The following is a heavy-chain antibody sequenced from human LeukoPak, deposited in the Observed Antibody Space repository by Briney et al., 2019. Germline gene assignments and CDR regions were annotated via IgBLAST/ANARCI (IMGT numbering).Heavy chain of an antibody. V-gene: IGHV3-7*01. CDR2: IKQDGSEK. D-gene: IGHD6-6*01. J-gene: IGHJ6*02. CDR1: GLTLSNYW. Sequence: GGSLRLSCTASGLTLSNYWMIWVRQAPGKGLQWVAKIKQDGSEKYYVDSVKGRFTISRDNAKNSLYLQMNSLRAEDTAVYYCARGIAARPFYGMEVWGQGTTVTVSS. CDR3: ARGIAARPFYGMEV.